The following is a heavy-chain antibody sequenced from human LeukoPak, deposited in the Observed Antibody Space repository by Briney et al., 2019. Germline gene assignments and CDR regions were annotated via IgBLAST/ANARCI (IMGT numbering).Heavy chain of an antibody. CDR2: IYSTGST. J-gene: IGHJ4*02. CDR3: ARQIGSAGTAGFYL. D-gene: IGHD6-13*01. CDR1: GDSISSYY. Sequence: SETLFLTCTVPGDSISSYYWSWIRQPAGKGLEWIGRIYSTGSTNYNPSLKSRVAMSVDTSKNQFSLRLRSVTAADTAVYYCARQIGSAGTAGFYLGGQGARGTVSS. V-gene: IGHV4-4*07.